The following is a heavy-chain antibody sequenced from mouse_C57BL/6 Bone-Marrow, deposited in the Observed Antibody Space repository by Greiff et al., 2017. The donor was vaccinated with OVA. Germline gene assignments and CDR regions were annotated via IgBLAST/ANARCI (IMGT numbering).Heavy chain of an antibody. J-gene: IGHJ1*03. CDR3: ARHPPITTVVEDWYVDV. CDR2: ISNLAYSI. CDR1: GFTFSDYG. Sequence: EVQLVESGGGLVQPGGSLKLSCAASGFTFSDYGMAWVRQAPRKGPEWVAFISNLAYSIYYADTVTGRFTISRENAKNPLYLEMSSLRSEDTAMFYCARHPPITTVVEDWYVDVWGTGTTVTVSS. D-gene: IGHD1-1*01. V-gene: IGHV5-15*01.